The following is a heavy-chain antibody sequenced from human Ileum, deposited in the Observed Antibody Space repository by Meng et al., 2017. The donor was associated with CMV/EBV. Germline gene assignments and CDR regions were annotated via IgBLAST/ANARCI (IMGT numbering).Heavy chain of an antibody. D-gene: IGHD3-3*01. CDR3: ARVPLPVLRFLEWPKFDY. CDR1: GFTFSSYW. Sequence: GGSLRLSCAASGFTFSSYWMHWVRQAPGKGLVWVSRINSDGSSTSYADSVKGRFTISRDNAKNTLYLQMNSLRAEDTAVYYCARVPLPVLRFLEWPKFDYWGQGTLVTVSS. J-gene: IGHJ4*02. CDR2: INSDGSST. V-gene: IGHV3-74*01.